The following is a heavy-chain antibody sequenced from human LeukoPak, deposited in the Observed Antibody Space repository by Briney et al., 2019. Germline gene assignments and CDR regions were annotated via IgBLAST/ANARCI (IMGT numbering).Heavy chain of an antibody. V-gene: IGHV1-2*02. Sequence: ASVKVSCKASGYTFTGYYMHWVRQAPGQGLEWMGWINPNSGGTNYAQKFQGRVTMTRDTSISTAYMELSRLKSDDTAVYYCARAQPPYNWKMAFDYWGQGTLVTVSS. CDR2: INPNSGGT. CDR1: GYTFTGYY. J-gene: IGHJ4*02. D-gene: IGHD1-20*01. CDR3: ARAQPPYNWKMAFDY.